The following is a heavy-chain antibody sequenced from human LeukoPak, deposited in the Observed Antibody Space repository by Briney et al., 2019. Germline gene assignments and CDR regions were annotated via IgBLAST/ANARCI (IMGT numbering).Heavy chain of an antibody. Sequence: SETLSLTCGVSGASFSGYYWTWIRQPPGKELEWIGEINHSGGTNYNMSLKSRVTISVDPSKKQFSLKLRSVTAEDTAVYYCATDRYYGSGSYYKFDYWGQGILVTVSS. CDR1: GASFSGYY. J-gene: IGHJ4*02. D-gene: IGHD3-10*01. V-gene: IGHV4-34*01. CDR3: ATDRYYGSGSYYKFDY. CDR2: INHSGGT.